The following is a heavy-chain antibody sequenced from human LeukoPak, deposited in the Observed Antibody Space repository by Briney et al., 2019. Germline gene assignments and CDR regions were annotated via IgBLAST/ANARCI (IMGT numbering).Heavy chain of an antibody. CDR3: ARDSRYSDNSGYYYSHYYMDV. J-gene: IGHJ6*03. CDR2: IYNSGTT. Sequence: SETLSLTCTMSGGSISYYYWSWLRQPPGKRLEWIGYIYNSGTTRYNPSLMSRVTISVDTSKNQFSLNLRSVTAADTAVYYCARDSRYSDNSGYYYSHYYMDVWGKGTTVTVSS. CDR1: GGSISYYY. V-gene: IGHV4-59*01. D-gene: IGHD3-22*01.